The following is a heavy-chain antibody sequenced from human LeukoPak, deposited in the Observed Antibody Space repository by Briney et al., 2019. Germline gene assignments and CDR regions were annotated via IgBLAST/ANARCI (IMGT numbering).Heavy chain of an antibody. Sequence: SGTLSLTCAVSGGSISSSNWWSWVRQPPGKGLEWIGEIYHSGSTNYNPSLKSRVTISVDKSKSQFSLKLSSVTVPDTAVYYCARVKARATMGVYFDYWGQGTLVTVSS. V-gene: IGHV4-4*02. D-gene: IGHD3-16*01. J-gene: IGHJ4*02. CDR1: GGSISSSNW. CDR3: ARVKARATMGVYFDY. CDR2: IYHSGST.